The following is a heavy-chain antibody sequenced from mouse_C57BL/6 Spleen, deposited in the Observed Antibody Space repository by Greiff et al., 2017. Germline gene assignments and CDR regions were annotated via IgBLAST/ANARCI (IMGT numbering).Heavy chain of an antibody. CDR2: IDPANGNT. J-gene: IGHJ2*01. CDR1: GFTIKNTY. V-gene: IGHV14-3*01. CDR3: ARMREIAFDY. Sequence: EVQLQQSVAELVRPGASVKLSCTASGFTIKNTYMHWVKQRPEQGLEWIGRIDPANGNTKYASKFQGKATITADTTSNTAYLQLSSLTSEDTAIYYCARMREIAFDYWGQGTTLTVSS. D-gene: IGHD5-1-1*01.